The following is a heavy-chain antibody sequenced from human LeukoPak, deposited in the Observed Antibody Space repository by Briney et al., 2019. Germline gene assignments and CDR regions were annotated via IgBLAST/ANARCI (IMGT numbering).Heavy chain of an antibody. CDR1: GFTFCTYS. J-gene: IGHJ5*02. Sequence: GGSLRLSCAASGFTFCTYSMNWVRQAPGKGLEWGSSICSSSSYIYYADSVKGRFTISRDNAKNSLYLQMNSLRAEDTDVYYCARHGSGSLTWFDPWGQGSLVTVSS. CDR2: ICSSSSYI. D-gene: IGHD3-10*01. V-gene: IGHV3-21*01. CDR3: ARHGSGSLTWFDP.